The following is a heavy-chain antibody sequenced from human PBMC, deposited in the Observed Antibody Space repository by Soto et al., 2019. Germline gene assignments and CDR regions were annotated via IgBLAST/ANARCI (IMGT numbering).Heavy chain of an antibody. CDR2: IYYSGST. D-gene: IGHD3-22*01. J-gene: IGHJ4*02. V-gene: IGHV4-30-4*01. Sequence: SETLSLTCIVSGGSISSGDYYWSWIRQPPGKGLEWIGYIYYSGSTYYNPSLKSRVSISVDTSKNHFSLKLSSVTAADTAVYYCAREGLDGLYYYDSSGYSPLYYWGQGTLVTVSS. CDR3: AREGLDGLYYYDSSGYSPLYY. CDR1: GGSISSGDYY.